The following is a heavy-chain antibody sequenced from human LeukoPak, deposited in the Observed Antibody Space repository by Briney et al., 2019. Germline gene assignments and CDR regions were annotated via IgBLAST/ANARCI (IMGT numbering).Heavy chain of an antibody. D-gene: IGHD3-10*01. J-gene: IGHJ3*02. CDR1: GGSISSSSYY. Sequence: SETLSLTCTVSGGSISSSSYYWGWIRQPPGKGLEWIGSIYYSGSTYYNPSLKSRVTISVDTSKNQFSLKLSSVTAADTAVYYCASFWFGEFPDAFDIWGQGTMVTVSS. CDR3: ASFWFGEFPDAFDI. V-gene: IGHV4-39*07. CDR2: IYYSGST.